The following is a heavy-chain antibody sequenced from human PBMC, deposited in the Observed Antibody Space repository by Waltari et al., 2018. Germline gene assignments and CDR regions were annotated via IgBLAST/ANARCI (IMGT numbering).Heavy chain of an antibody. D-gene: IGHD2-15*01. CDR3: VRGAVDN. CDR2: IKQDGSEK. V-gene: IGHV3-7*01. J-gene: IGHJ4*02. CDR1: GFTFSTHG. Sequence: EVQLVESGGGLVQPGGSLRLSCAASGFTFSTHGMSGARQAPGKGLEWGANIKQDGSEKYDVDSVKGRFTISRDNAKNSLYLQMNSLRAEDSAVYHCVRGAVDNWGQGTLVTVSS.